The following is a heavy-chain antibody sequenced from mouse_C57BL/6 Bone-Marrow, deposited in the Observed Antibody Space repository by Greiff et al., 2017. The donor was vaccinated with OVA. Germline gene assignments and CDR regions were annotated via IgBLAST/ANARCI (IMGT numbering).Heavy chain of an antibody. CDR1: GFTFSDYY. D-gene: IGHD2-3*01. CDR2: ISNGGGST. Sequence: EVKLQESGGGLVQPGGSLKLSCAASGFTFSDYYMYWVRQTPEKRLEWVAYISNGGGSTYYPDTVKGRFTIYRANAKNTLYLQMSRLKSEDTAMYYCARQGRNGYYSYAMDYWGQGTSVTVSS. V-gene: IGHV5-12*01. CDR3: ARQGRNGYYSYAMDY. J-gene: IGHJ4*01.